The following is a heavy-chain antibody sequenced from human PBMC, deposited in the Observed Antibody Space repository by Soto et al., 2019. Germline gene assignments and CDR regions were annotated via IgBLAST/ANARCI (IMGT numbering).Heavy chain of an antibody. CDR3: ARVYTFAYYYDMDV. V-gene: IGHV3-53*01. J-gene: IGHJ6*03. CDR2: IYSGGST. Sequence: GGSLRLSCAASGFTVSSNYMSWVRQAPGKGLEWVSVIYSGGSTYYADSVKGRFTISRDNSKNTLYLQMNSLRAEDTAVYYCARVYTFAYYYDMDVWGKGTTVTVSS. CDR1: GFTVSSNY.